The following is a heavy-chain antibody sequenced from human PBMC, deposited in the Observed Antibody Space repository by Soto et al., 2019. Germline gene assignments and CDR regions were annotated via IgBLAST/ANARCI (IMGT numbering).Heavy chain of an antibody. CDR2: INPILSMS. J-gene: IGHJ4*02. Sequence: QVQLVQSGAEVKKPGSSVRVSCKASGDTFTFYSINWVRQAPGLGLEWMARINPILSMSNYAQRFQGRVTMTADKSTSPAYMELSSLRSEDTAMYYCASSYGSGYRAFDYWGQGALVTVSS. CDR1: GDTFTFYS. D-gene: IGHD3-10*01. CDR3: ASSYGSGYRAFDY. V-gene: IGHV1-69*02.